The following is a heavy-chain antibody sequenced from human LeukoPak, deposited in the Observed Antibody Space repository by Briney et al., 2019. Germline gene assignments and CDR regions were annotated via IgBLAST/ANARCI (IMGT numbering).Heavy chain of an antibody. Sequence: GGSLRLSCAASGFTFSSYWMSWVRQAPGKGLEWVANIKQDGSEKYYVDSVKGRFTISRDNSKNTLYLQINSLRAEDTAVYYCAKDPDYRAVADPGAFDIWGQGTMVTVSS. J-gene: IGHJ3*02. CDR1: GFTFSSYW. CDR3: AKDPDYRAVADPGAFDI. CDR2: IKQDGSEK. D-gene: IGHD6-19*01. V-gene: IGHV3-7*03.